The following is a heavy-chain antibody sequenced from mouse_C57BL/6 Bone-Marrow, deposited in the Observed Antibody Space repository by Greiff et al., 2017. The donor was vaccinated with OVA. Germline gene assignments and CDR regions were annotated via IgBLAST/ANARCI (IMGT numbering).Heavy chain of an antibody. J-gene: IGHJ4*01. CDR1: GYTFTSYW. V-gene: IGHV1-7*01. CDR3: ARWYYAMDY. Sequence: VQLQQSGAELAKPGASVKLSCKASGYTFTSYWMHWVKQRPGQGLEWIGYINPSSGYTKYNQKFKDKATLTADKSSNTAYMPLSSLTYEDSAVYYCARWYYAMDYWGQGTSVTVSS. CDR2: INPSSGYT.